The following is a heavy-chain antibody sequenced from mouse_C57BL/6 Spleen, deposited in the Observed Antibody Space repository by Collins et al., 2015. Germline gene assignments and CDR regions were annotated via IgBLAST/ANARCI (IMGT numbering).Heavy chain of an antibody. D-gene: IGHD1-1*01. CDR3: ARLLRSQLGAMDY. V-gene: IGHV9-3-1*01. CDR1: GYTFTNYG. J-gene: IGHJ4*01. Sequence: QIQLVQSGPELKKPGETVKISCKASGYTFTNYGMNWVKQAPGKGLKWMGWINTYTGEPTYADDFKGRFAFSLETSASTAYLQINNLKNEDTATYFCARLLRSQLGAMDYWGQGTSVTVSS. CDR2: INTYTGEP.